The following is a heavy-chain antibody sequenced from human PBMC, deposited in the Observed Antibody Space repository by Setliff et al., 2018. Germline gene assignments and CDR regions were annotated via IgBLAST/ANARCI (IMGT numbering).Heavy chain of an antibody. Sequence: LSLTCTVSGGSISSSSYYWGWIRQPPGKGLEWIGSIYYSGSTYYNPSLKSRVTISVDTSKNQFSLRLSSVTAADTAVYYCARRATYYNFWSGYYDYWGQGTLVTVSS. CDR3: ARRATYYNFWSGYYDY. V-gene: IGHV4-39*07. D-gene: IGHD3-3*01. CDR2: IYYSGST. CDR1: GGSISSSSYY. J-gene: IGHJ4*02.